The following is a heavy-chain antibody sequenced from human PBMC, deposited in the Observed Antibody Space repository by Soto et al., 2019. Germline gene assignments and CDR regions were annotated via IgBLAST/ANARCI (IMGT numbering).Heavy chain of an antibody. Sequence: GGSLRLSCAASGFTFSSYAMHWVRQAPGKGLEWVAVISYDGSNKYYADSVKGRFTISRDNSKNTLYLQMNSLRAEDTAVYYCARDKCVDIVATIFECGMDVWGQGTTVTVSS. J-gene: IGHJ6*02. CDR3: ARDKCVDIVATIFECGMDV. D-gene: IGHD5-12*01. V-gene: IGHV3-30-3*01. CDR1: GFTFSSYA. CDR2: ISYDGSNK.